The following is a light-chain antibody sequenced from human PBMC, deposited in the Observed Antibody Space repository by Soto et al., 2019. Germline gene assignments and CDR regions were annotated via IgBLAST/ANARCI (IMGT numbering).Light chain of an antibody. V-gene: IGKV3-11*01. CDR1: QSVGSY. CDR3: QQRSNWPSLT. Sequence: EIVLIQSPATLSLSPGERATLSCRASQSVGSYLAWYQHKPGQAPRLLISDASNRATGIPARFSGSGSETDLTLTISSLEPEDAAVYCCQQRSNWPSLTFGGGTKVEIK. J-gene: IGKJ4*01. CDR2: DAS.